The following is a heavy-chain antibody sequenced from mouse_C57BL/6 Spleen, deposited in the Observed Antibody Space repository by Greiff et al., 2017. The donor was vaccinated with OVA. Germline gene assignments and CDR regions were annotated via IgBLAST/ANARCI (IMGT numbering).Heavy chain of an antibody. CDR1: GYTFTSYW. CDR3: ARAMDY. Sequence: QVQLQQPGAELVMPGASVKLSCKASGYTFTSYWMHWVKQRPGHGLEWIGEIDPSDSYTNYNQKFKGKSTLTVDKSSSTAYMQLSSLTSEDSAVYYCARAMDYWGQGTSVTVAA. CDR2: IDPSDSYT. V-gene: IGHV1-69*01. J-gene: IGHJ4*01.